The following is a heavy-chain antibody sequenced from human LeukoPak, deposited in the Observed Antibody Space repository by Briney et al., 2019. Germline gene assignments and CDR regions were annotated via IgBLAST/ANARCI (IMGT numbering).Heavy chain of an antibody. J-gene: IGHJ4*02. D-gene: IGHD5-18*01. CDR1: GFTFSSYG. V-gene: IGHV3-30*02. CDR2: IRYDGSNK. Sequence: QTGGSLRLSCAASGFTFSSYGMHWVRQAPGKGLEWVAFIRYDGSNKYYADSVKGRFTISRDNSKNTLYLQMNSLRAEDTAVYYCARDSIQLWFAQDYWGQGTLVTVSS. CDR3: ARDSIQLWFAQDY.